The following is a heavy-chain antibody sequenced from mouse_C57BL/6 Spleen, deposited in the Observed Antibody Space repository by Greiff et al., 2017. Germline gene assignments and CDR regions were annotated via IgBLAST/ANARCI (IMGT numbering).Heavy chain of an antibody. V-gene: IGHV2-2*01. D-gene: IGHD1-1*01. CDR2: IWSGGST. CDR1: GFSLTSYG. CDR3: ATPYGSLSWFAY. Sequence: QVQLKQSGPGLVQPSQSLSITCTVSGFSLTSYGVHWVRQSPGKGLEWLGVIWSGGSTDYNAAFISRLSISKDNSKSQVFFKMNSLQADDTAIYYCATPYGSLSWFAYWGQGTLVTVSA. J-gene: IGHJ3*01.